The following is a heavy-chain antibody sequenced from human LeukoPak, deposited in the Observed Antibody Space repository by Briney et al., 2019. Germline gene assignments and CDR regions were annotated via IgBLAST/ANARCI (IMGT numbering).Heavy chain of an antibody. CDR3: ARDVRIAAAGTRQYYYYGMDV. D-gene: IGHD6-13*01. J-gene: IGHJ6*02. V-gene: IGHV3-53*01. CDR1: GFTVSSTY. CDR2: IYSGGST. Sequence: GGSLRLSCAASGFTVSSTYMSWVRQAPGKGLEWVSVIYSGGSTYYADSVKGRFTISRDNSKNTLYLQMNSLRAEDTAVYYCARDVRIAAAGTRQYYYYGMDVWGQGTTVTVSS.